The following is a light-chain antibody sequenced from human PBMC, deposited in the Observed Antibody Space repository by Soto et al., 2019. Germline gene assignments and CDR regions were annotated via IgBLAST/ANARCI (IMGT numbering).Light chain of an antibody. CDR1: SSNIGAGYD. CDR3: CSYAGSSTV. J-gene: IGLJ1*01. CDR2: GNS. Sequence: QSVLTQPPSVSGVPGQRVTISCTGSSSNIGAGYDVHWYQQLPGTAPKLLIYGNSNRPSGVPDRFSGSKSGTSASLAITGLQAEDEADYYCCSYAGSSTVFGTGTKLTVL. V-gene: IGLV1-40*01.